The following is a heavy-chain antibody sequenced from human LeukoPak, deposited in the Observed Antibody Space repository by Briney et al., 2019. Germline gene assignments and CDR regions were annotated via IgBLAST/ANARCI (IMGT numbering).Heavy chain of an antibody. J-gene: IGHJ2*01. Sequence: SETLSLTCSVSGDSINSSSYYWASVRQPPGKGLEWIGSIYYTGSTHYSPSLKRRATISLATSKNQFSRKVTSVTAADTALYYCARTRILFFDLWGRGTLVTVSS. CDR1: GDSINSSSYY. CDR2: IYYTGST. CDR3: ARTRILFFDL. V-gene: IGHV4-39*01.